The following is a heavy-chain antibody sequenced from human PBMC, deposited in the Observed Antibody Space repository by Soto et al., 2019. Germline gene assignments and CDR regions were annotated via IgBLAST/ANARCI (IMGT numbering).Heavy chain of an antibody. CDR2: INHSGST. J-gene: IGHJ6*03. V-gene: IGHV4-34*01. CDR3: ARAPYGPPYYYRDV. CDR1: GGSFSGYY. Sequence: QVQLQQWGAGLLKPSETLSLSCAVYGGSFSGYYWSWIRQPPGKGLEWIGEINHSGSTNYNPSLKSGVDISVETSKNQCSLKLSSGTAADTAVYYCARAPYGPPYYYRDVWGKGTTVTVSS. D-gene: IGHD3-10*01.